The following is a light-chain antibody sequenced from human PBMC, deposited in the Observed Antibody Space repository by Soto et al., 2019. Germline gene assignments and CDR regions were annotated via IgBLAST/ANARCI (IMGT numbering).Light chain of an antibody. CDR3: TSYTRSSPYV. CDR2: EVS. Sequence: QAALTQPASVSGSPGQSITISCTVTSSDVGGYNYVSWYQQHPGKAPKLIIYEVSNRHSGVSNRFSGSKSGNTASLTISGLQAEDEADYYCTSYTRSSPYVFGTGTKVTVL. CDR1: SSDVGGYNY. V-gene: IGLV2-14*01. J-gene: IGLJ1*01.